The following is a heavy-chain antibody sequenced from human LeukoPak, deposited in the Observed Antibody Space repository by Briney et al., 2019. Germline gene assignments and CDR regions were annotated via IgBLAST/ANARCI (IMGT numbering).Heavy chain of an antibody. CDR3: ARWVVGAPRFDP. D-gene: IGHD1-26*01. CDR1: GGTFSSYA. V-gene: IGHV1-69*13. Sequence: SVKVSCKASGGTFSSYAISWVRQAPGQGLEWMGGLIPIFGTANYAQKFQGRVTITADESTSTAYMELSSLRSEDTAVYYCARWVVGAPRFDPWGQGTLVTVSS. J-gene: IGHJ5*02. CDR2: LIPIFGTA.